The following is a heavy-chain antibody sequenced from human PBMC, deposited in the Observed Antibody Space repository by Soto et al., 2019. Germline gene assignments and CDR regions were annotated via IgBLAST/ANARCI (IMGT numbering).Heavy chain of an antibody. CDR2: INAGNGNT. J-gene: IGHJ5*02. CDR3: ARDFRATVTKIWFYP. CDR1: GYTFTSYA. V-gene: IGHV1-3*01. Sequence: ASVKVSCKASGYTFTSYAMHWVRQAPGQRLEWMGWINAGNGNTKYSQKFQGRVTITRDTSASTAYMELSSLRSEDTAVYYCARDFRATVTKIWFYPWGQGTLVTVSS. D-gene: IGHD4-17*01.